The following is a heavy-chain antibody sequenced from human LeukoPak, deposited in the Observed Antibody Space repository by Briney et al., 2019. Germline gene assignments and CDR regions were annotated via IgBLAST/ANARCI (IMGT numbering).Heavy chain of an antibody. CDR2: ISGSGGST. J-gene: IGHJ4*02. V-gene: IGHV3-23*01. Sequence: HSGGSLRLSCAASGFTFSSYAMSWVRQAPGKGLEWVSAISGSGGSTYYADSVKGRFTISRDNSKNTLYLQMNSLRAEDTAVYYCARWVVATMFDYWGQGTLVTVSS. D-gene: IGHD5-12*01. CDR3: ARWVVATMFDY. CDR1: GFTFSSYA.